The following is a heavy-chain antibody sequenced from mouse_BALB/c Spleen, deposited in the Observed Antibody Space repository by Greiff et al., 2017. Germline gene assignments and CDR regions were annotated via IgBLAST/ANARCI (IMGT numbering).Heavy chain of an antibody. CDR3: TRPTATKAWFAY. Sequence: EVKLMESGGGLVQPGGSMKLSCVASGFTFSNYWMNWVRQSPEKGLEWVAEIRLKSNNYATHYAESVKGRFTISRDDSKSSVYLQMNNLRAEDTGIYYCTRPTATKAWFAYWGQGTLVTVSA. J-gene: IGHJ3*01. D-gene: IGHD1-2*01. CDR1: GFTFSNYW. V-gene: IGHV6-6*02. CDR2: IRLKSNNYAT.